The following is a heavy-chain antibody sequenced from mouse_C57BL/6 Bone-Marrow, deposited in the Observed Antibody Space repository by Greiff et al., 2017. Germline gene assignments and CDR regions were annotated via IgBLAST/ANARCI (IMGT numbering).Heavy chain of an antibody. D-gene: IGHD1-1*01. CDR1: GYTFTDHT. J-gene: IGHJ4*01. Sequence: VKLQESDAELVKPGASVKISCKVSGYTFTDHTIHWMKQRPEQGLEWIGYIYPRDGSTKYNEKFKGKATLTADKSSSTAYMQLNSLTSEDSAVYFCAKILSSYKDYAMDYWGQGTSVTVSS. CDR3: AKILSSYKDYAMDY. CDR2: IYPRDGST. V-gene: IGHV1-78*01.